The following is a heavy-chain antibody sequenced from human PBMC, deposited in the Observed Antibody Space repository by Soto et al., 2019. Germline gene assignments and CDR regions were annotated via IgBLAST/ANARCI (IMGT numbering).Heavy chain of an antibody. CDR1: GGAYSIYA. CDR3: ARDRPELGAVITMVRGVADAFDI. Sequence: ASVNVSCKTSGGAYSIYAISWVRQAPGQGLEWMGGIIPIFGTANYAQKFQGRVTITADESTSTAYMELSSLRSEDTAVYYCARDRPELGAVITMVRGVADAFDIWGQGTMVTVSS. CDR2: IIPIFGTA. V-gene: IGHV1-69*13. J-gene: IGHJ3*02. D-gene: IGHD3-10*01.